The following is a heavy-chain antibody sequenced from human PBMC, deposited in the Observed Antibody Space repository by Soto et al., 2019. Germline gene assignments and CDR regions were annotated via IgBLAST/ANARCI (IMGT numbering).Heavy chain of an antibody. CDR3: ATPNYGDYLFDY. CDR1: GYTLTELS. J-gene: IGHJ4*02. V-gene: IGHV1-24*01. D-gene: IGHD4-17*01. Sequence: ASVKVSCKVSGYTLTELSMHWVRQAPGKGLEWMGGFDPEDGETIYAQKFQGRVTVTEDTSTDTAYMELSSLRSEDTAVYYCATPNYGDYLFDYWGQGTLVTVSS. CDR2: FDPEDGET.